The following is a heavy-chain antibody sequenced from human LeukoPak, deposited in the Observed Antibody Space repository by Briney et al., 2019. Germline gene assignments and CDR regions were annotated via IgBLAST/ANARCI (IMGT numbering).Heavy chain of an antibody. CDR1: GFTFDDYG. V-gene: IGHV3-20*04. CDR3: ARGYSSSWAFDY. D-gene: IGHD6-13*01. J-gene: IGHJ4*02. CDR2: INWNGGST. Sequence: GGSLRLSCAASGFTFDDYGMSWVRQAPGKGLEWVSGINWNGGSTGYADTVKGRFTISRDNAKNSLYLQMNSLRAEDTALYYCARGYSSSWAFDYWGQGTLVTVSS.